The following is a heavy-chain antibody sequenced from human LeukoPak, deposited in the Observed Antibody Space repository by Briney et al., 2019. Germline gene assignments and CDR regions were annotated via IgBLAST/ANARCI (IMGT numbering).Heavy chain of an antibody. CDR1: GGSVSSATYY. Sequence: SETLSLTCTVSGGSVSSATYYWAWIRQSPGKGLEWIGSIYYSGSTYYNPSLKSPVTISVDTSKNQFSLKLSSVTAADTAVYHCARHGHHGNYDFWGQGTLVTVSS. D-gene: IGHD4-11*01. J-gene: IGHJ4*02. CDR2: IYYSGST. V-gene: IGHV4-39*01. CDR3: ARHGHHGNYDF.